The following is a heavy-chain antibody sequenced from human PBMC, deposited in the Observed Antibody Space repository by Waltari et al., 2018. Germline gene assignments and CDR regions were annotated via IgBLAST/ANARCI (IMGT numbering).Heavy chain of an antibody. Sequence: QVQLVQSGAEVKKPGASVKVSCKASGYTFTSSYMHWVRQAPGQGLEWMGIINPSGGSTSYAQKFQGRVTMTRDTATSTVYMELSSLRSEDTAVYYCARTRIVGATAPGYWGQGTLVTVSS. CDR3: ARTRIVGATAPGY. D-gene: IGHD1-26*01. CDR1: GYTFTSSY. CDR2: INPSGGST. J-gene: IGHJ4*02. V-gene: IGHV1-46*01.